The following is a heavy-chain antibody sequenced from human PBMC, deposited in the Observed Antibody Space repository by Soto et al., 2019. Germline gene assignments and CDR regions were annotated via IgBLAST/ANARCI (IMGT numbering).Heavy chain of an antibody. CDR3: AGGGLYSNSFDY. CDR1: GYTFTSYD. D-gene: IGHD4-4*01. J-gene: IGHJ4*02. Sequence: ASVKVSCKASGYTFTSYDINWVRQATGQGLEWMGWMNPNSGNTGYAQKFQGRVTMTRNTSISTAYMELSSLRSEDTAVYYCAGGGLYSNSFDYWGKETLVTVSS. CDR2: MNPNSGNT. V-gene: IGHV1-8*01.